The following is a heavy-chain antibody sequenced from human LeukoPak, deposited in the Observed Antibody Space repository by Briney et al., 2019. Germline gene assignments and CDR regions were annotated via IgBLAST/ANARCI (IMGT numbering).Heavy chain of an antibody. CDR3: ARDRGWDTFDY. CDR2: INGDGTDK. CDR1: GFTFSDSW. Sequence: GGSLRLSCEASGFTFSDSWMSWVRQAPGKGLEWVANINGDGTDKYYVDSVRGRFSISRDNAKKSVFLQIYSLRAEDTALYYCARDRGWDTFDYWGPGTLVTVSS. J-gene: IGHJ4*02. D-gene: IGHD6-19*01. V-gene: IGHV3-7*01.